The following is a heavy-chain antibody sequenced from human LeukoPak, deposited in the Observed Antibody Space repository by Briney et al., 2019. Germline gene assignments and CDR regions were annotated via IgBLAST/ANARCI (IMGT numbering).Heavy chain of an antibody. V-gene: IGHV3-21*01. CDR1: GFTVSSNY. CDR2: ISSSSSYI. CDR3: ASTVVDP. J-gene: IGHJ5*02. Sequence: GGSLRLSCAASGFTVSSNYMSWVRQAPGKGLEWVSSISSSSSYIYYADSVKGRFTISRDNAKNSLYLQMNSLRAEDTAVYYCASTVVDPWGQGTLVTVSS. D-gene: IGHD2-15*01.